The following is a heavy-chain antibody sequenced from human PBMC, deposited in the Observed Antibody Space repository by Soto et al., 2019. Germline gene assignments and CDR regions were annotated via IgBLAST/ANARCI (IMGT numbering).Heavy chain of an antibody. V-gene: IGHV3-30*18. CDR1: GFTFSAFG. Sequence: QVQLVESGGGVVQPGRSLRLSCAASGFTFSAFGMHWVRQAPGKGLEWVAVISYDGSNKNYADSVRGRFTISRDTPKKTLYTQMNSKRAEDTAGYYCAKDGQRVLSSTSSERYFYYDGMDVGGQGTTVTVSS. CDR2: ISYDGSNK. CDR3: AKDGQRVLSSTSSERYFYYDGMDV. D-gene: IGHD6-6*01. J-gene: IGHJ6*02.